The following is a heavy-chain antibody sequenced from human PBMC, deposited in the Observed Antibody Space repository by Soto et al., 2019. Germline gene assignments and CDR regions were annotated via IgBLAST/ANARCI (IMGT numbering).Heavy chain of an antibody. J-gene: IGHJ4*02. D-gene: IGHD5-12*01. CDR3: AREGWLRPFDY. Sequence: GGSLRLSCAASGFTFSSYAMHWVRQAPGKGLEWVAVISYDGSNKYYADSVKGRFTISRDNSKNTLYLQMNSLRAEDTAVYYCAREGWLRPFDYWGQGTLVTASS. CDR1: GFTFSSYA. V-gene: IGHV3-30-3*01. CDR2: ISYDGSNK.